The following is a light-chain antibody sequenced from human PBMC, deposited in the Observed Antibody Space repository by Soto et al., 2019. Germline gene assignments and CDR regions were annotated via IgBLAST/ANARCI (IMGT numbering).Light chain of an antibody. V-gene: IGKV1-33*01. J-gene: IGKJ4*01. CDR3: QQYDSLPLT. CDR1: QDIGRY. Sequence: DIPMTQSPSSLSASVGDRVSVTCQASQDIGRYLNWYQQKPGKAPNLLIYDASDSVTGVPSRFSGSGSGTHFTFTISSLQTEDVATYYCQQYDSLPLTFGGGTKVEIK. CDR2: DAS.